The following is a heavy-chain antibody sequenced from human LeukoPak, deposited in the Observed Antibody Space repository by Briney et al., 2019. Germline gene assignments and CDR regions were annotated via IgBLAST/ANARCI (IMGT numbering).Heavy chain of an antibody. CDR1: GFSVTNNY. J-gene: IGHJ4*02. CDR2: FYVGGAT. Sequence: GGSLRLSCAVSGFSVTNNYMSWVRQAPGKGLEWVSVFYVGGATYYADSVKGRFTISRDNAKNTLYLQMNSLRAEDTAVYYCARISYDSSGYYDYWGQGTLVTVSS. V-gene: IGHV3-53*01. CDR3: ARISYDSSGYYDY. D-gene: IGHD3-22*01.